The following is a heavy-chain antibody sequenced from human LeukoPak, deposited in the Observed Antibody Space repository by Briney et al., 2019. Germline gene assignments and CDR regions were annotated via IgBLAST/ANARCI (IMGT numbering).Heavy chain of an antibody. CDR1: GGSISSGSYY. Sequence: PSETLSLTCTVSGGSISSGSYYWSWIRQPAGKGLEWIGRIYTSGSTNYNPSLKSRVTISVDTSKNQFSLKLSSVTAADTAVYYCAREKNDYGDYEGFDPWGQGTLVTVSS. J-gene: IGHJ5*02. CDR3: AREKNDYGDYEGFDP. CDR2: IYTSGST. D-gene: IGHD4-17*01. V-gene: IGHV4-61*02.